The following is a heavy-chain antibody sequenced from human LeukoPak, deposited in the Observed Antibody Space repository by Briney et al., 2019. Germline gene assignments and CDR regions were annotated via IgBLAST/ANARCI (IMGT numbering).Heavy chain of an antibody. V-gene: IGHV1-2*02. CDR1: GYTFSDYY. Sequence: ASVEVSCKTSGYTFSDYYIHWVRQAPGQGLEWMGWINPNSGETNSAQKFQGRVTMTGDTAIRTAYMALSRLTSDDTAVYYCATDRDYSNTERGFDYWGQGSLVTVSS. CDR2: INPNSGET. J-gene: IGHJ4*02. D-gene: IGHD4-11*01. CDR3: ATDRDYSNTERGFDY.